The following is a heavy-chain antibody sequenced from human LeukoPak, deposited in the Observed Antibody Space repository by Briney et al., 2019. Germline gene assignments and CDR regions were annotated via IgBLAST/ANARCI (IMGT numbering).Heavy chain of an antibody. CDR3: ARDRSGIPKNIYFDY. J-gene: IGHJ4*02. Sequence: ASVKVSCKASGYTFTGYYMHWVRQAPGQGLEWMGWINPNSGGTNYAQKFQGRITMTRDTSISTAYMELSRLRSDDTAVYYCARDRSGIPKNIYFDYWGQGTLVTVSS. D-gene: IGHD6-25*01. CDR2: INPNSGGT. V-gene: IGHV1-2*02. CDR1: GYTFTGYY.